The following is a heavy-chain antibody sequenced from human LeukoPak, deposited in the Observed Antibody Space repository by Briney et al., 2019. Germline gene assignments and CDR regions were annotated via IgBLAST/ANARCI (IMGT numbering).Heavy chain of an antibody. CDR1: GFTFSSYW. V-gene: IGHV3-74*01. J-gene: IGHJ4*02. D-gene: IGHD4-23*01. CDR2: IASDVSST. Sequence: GGSLRLSCAASGFTFSSYWMNWVRQAPGKGLVWVSRIASDVSSTTYADSVKGRFSISRDNAKNTLYLQMNSLRVEDTAVYYCARGRPHGNDYWGQGTLVTVSS. CDR3: ARGRPHGNDY.